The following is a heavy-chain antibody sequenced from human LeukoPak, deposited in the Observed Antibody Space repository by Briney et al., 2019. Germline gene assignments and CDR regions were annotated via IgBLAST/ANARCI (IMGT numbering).Heavy chain of an antibody. D-gene: IGHD2-15*01. V-gene: IGHV4-38-2*01. CDR3: ARHPYCSARTCPYYYYYMDV. CDR2: IYHSGST. CDR1: GYSISSGYY. Sequence: SETLSLTCAVSGYSISSGYYWGWIRQPPGKGLEWIGSIYHSGSTYYNPSLKSRVTISVDTSKNQFSLKLSSATAADTAVYYCARHPYCSARTCPYYYYYMDVWGKGTTVTVSS. J-gene: IGHJ6*03.